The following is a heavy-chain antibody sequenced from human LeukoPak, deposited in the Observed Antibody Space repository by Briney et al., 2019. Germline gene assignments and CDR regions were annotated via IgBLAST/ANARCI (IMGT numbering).Heavy chain of an antibody. CDR1: GGSISSSSYY. D-gene: IGHD1-26*01. CDR2: IYYSGST. J-gene: IGHJ5*02. V-gene: IGHV4-39*01. Sequence: SETLSLTCTVSGGSISSSSYYWGWIRQPPGKGLEWIGSIYYSGSTYYDPSLKSRVTISVDTSKNQFSLKLSSVTAADTAVYYCALVGATIFHWFDPWGQGTLVTVSS. CDR3: ALVGATIFHWFDP.